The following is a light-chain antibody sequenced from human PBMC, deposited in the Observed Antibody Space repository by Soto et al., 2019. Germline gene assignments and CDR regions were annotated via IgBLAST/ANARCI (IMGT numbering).Light chain of an antibody. CDR1: SSNIGAGYD. CDR3: QSYDSSLSSAV. Sequence: QSVLTQPPSVSGAPGQRVTISCTGSSSNIGAGYDVHWYQQLPGTAPKLLIAGNSNRPTGVPDRFSGSKSGTSASRAITGLQAEDEADYYCQSYDSSLSSAVFGGGTTMTVL. V-gene: IGLV1-40*01. J-gene: IGLJ2*01. CDR2: GNS.